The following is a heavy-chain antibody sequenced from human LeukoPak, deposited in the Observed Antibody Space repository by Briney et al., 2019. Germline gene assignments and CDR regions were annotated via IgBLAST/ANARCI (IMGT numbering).Heavy chain of an antibody. V-gene: IGHV1-2*02. Sequence: ASVKVSCKASGYSFTGYYIHWVRQAPGQGLEWMGWINPNSGGTNYAQKFQGRVTMTRDTSISTAYMELSRLRSDDTAVYYCATTSTIDAFDIWGQGTMVTVSS. D-gene: IGHD2-2*01. CDR2: INPNSGGT. CDR1: GYSFTGYY. CDR3: ATTSTIDAFDI. J-gene: IGHJ3*02.